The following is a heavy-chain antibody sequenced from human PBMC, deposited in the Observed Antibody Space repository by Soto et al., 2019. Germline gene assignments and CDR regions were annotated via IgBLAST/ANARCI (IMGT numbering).Heavy chain of an antibody. V-gene: IGHV3-74*02. J-gene: IGHJ4*02. CDR1: GFTFSTYW. Sequence: EVRLVESGGGLVQPGGSLRLSCAASGFTFSTYWMHWVRQAPGKGLVWVSRINGDGTTTQYADSVKGRFTISRDNAKTTRYPKMKTLRVDDPAMYYWASIPMVRGPSDYWGQGDLVSVSS. CDR3: ASIPMVRGPSDY. CDR2: INGDGTTT. D-gene: IGHD3-10*01.